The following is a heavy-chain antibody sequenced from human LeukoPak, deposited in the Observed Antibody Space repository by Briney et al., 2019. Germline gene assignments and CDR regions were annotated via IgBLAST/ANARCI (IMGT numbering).Heavy chain of an antibody. D-gene: IGHD1-20*01. CDR1: GFAFSSYA. Sequence: HPGGSLRLSCAASGFAFSSYAVSWVRQAPGKGLEWVSAISGSGGSTYYADSVKGRFTISRDNSKNTLYLQMNSLRAEDTAVYYCAKDRRVYNWNPTFNFDYWGQGTLVTVSS. J-gene: IGHJ4*02. CDR3: AKDRRVYNWNPTFNFDY. CDR2: ISGSGGST. V-gene: IGHV3-23*01.